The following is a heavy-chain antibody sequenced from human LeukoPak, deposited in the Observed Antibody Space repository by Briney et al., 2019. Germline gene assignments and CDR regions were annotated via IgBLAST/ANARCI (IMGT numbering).Heavy chain of an antibody. CDR1: GFTFSSYA. D-gene: IGHD3-22*01. CDR3: AKDPTRKYYYDSSGNLDAFDI. Sequence: GSLRLSCAASGFTFSSYAMSWVRQAPGKGLEWVLAISGSGGSTYYADSVKGRFTISRDNSKNTLYLQMNSLRAEDTAVYYCAKDPTRKYYYDSSGNLDAFDIWGQGTMVTVSS. J-gene: IGHJ3*02. CDR2: ISGSGGST. V-gene: IGHV3-23*01.